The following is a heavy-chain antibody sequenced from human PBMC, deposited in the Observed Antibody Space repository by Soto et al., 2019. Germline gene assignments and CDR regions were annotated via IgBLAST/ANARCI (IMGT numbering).Heavy chain of an antibody. CDR1: GFTFKNYW. J-gene: IGHJ4*02. CDR3: ARAGF. Sequence: EVQLVESGGGLVQPGGSLRLSCAASGFTFKNYWMSWVRQAPGKGLEWVANIRQDGSGVDYVDSVEGRFTISRDNAKNSLYLQTNSLRAEDTAVYYCARAGFWGQGTLVIVSS. V-gene: IGHV3-7*04. CDR2: IRQDGSGV.